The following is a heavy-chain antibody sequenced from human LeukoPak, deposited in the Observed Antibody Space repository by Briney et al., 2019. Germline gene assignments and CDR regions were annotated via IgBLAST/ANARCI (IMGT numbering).Heavy chain of an antibody. CDR3: AKDQSAVAGFGFDY. CDR2: IDQDGSGR. V-gene: IGHV3-7*05. D-gene: IGHD6-19*01. J-gene: IGHJ4*02. CDR1: GFTFSTYY. Sequence: GGSLRLSCAASGFTFSTYYMFWVRQAPGKGLEWVASIDQDGSGRDYVDSVKGRFTISRDNSKNTLYLQMNSLRAEDTAVYYCAKDQSAVAGFGFDYWGQGTLVTISS.